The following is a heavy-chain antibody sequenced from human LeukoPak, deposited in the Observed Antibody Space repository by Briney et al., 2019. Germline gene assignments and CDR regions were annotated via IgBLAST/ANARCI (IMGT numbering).Heavy chain of an antibody. Sequence: ASVKVSCKASGYTFNNYHFSWVRQAPGQGLEWMGWINTYNGNTDYVQNPQGRVTMTTDTSTNTVYMGLRGLTSDDTAVYYCARDGSRGNWPYYFDYWGQGTLITVSS. J-gene: IGHJ4*02. CDR3: ARDGSRGNWPYYFDY. CDR1: GYTFNNYH. D-gene: IGHD1-1*01. V-gene: IGHV1-18*01. CDR2: INTYNGNT.